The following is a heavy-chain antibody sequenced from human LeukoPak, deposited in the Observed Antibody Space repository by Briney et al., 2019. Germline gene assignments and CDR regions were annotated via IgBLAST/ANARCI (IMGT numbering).Heavy chain of an antibody. CDR3: ARTKMSTALSFDY. Sequence: ASVKLSCKRSGYSFTHYWIGWVRQMPGKGLEWMGIIYPDDSDTRYNPSFHGLVTISADKSINTAYLQWGSLKASDTAIYYCARTKMSTALSFDYGGQGTLVTVS. J-gene: IGHJ4*02. D-gene: IGHD5-24*01. CDR1: GYSFTHYW. CDR2: IYPDDSDT. V-gene: IGHV5-51*01.